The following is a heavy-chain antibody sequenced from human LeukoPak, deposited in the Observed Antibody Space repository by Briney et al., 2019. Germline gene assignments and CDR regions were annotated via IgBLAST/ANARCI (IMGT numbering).Heavy chain of an antibody. CDR2: VYYSGST. Sequence: SETLSLTCGVSGDSISSGYYWGWIRQPPGKGLEWIGYVYYSGSTTYNPSLKSRVTISVDTSKNQFSLKLSSVTAADTAVYYCARAPYTSGFYFFDPWGQGTLVTVSS. J-gene: IGHJ5*02. V-gene: IGHV4-61*01. CDR3: ARAPYTSGFYFFDP. D-gene: IGHD3-22*01. CDR1: GDSISSGYY.